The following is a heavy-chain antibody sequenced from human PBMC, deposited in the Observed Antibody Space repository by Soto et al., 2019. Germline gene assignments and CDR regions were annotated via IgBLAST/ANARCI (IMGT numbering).Heavy chain of an antibody. D-gene: IGHD3-22*01. CDR3: ATRFRDYYDSSGYQYFDY. Sequence: ASVKVSCKVSGYTLTELSMHWVRQAPGKGLEWMGGFDPEDGETIYAQKFQGRVTMTEDTSTDTAYMELSSLRSEDTAVYYCATRFRDYYDSSGYQYFDYWGQGTLVTVPQ. V-gene: IGHV1-24*01. CDR1: GYTLTELS. CDR2: FDPEDGET. J-gene: IGHJ4*02.